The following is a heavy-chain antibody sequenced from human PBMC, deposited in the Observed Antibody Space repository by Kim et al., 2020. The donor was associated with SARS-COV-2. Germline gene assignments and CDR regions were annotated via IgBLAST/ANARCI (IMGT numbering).Heavy chain of an antibody. D-gene: IGHD6-13*01. CDR1: GYTFTSYA. J-gene: IGHJ6*03. V-gene: IGHV7-4-1*02. CDR2: INTNTGNP. CDR3: ARDLEGSSWSGLYYYYYMDV. Sequence: ASVKVSCKASGYTFTSYAMNWVRQAPGQGLEWMGWINTNTGNPTYAQGFTGRFVFSLDTSVSTAYLQISSLKAEDTAVYYCARDLEGSSWSGLYYYYYMDVWGKGTTVTVSS.